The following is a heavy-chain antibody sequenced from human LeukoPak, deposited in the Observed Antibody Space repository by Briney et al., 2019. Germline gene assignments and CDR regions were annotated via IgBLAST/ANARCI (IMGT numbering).Heavy chain of an antibody. Sequence: PGGSLRLSCAASGFTFNSYWMNWVRQAPGKGLEWVANIKEDGSEKYYVDSVKGRFTISRDNAKNSLYLQMNSLRAEDTAVYYCARAQRYRHWSIPFVFDIWGQGTMVTVSS. CDR3: ARAQRYRHWSIPFVFDI. CDR2: IKEDGSEK. D-gene: IGHD3-16*02. CDR1: GFTFNSYW. V-gene: IGHV3-7*01. J-gene: IGHJ3*02.